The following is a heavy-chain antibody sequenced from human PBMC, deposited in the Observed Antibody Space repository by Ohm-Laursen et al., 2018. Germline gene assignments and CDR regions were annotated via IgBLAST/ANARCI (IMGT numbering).Heavy chain of an antibody. V-gene: IGHV1-2*02. D-gene: IGHD6-25*01. CDR2: IIPNTAGT. CDR3: ARHPDYRSDRWFDP. J-gene: IGHJ5*02. CDR1: GYTFTDYY. Sequence: ASVKVSCKASGYTFTDYYIHWVRQTPGQGLEWMGWIIPNTAGTSYAQKFQGRVTMTSDTSINTAYMELSRLRSDDTAVYYCARHPDYRSDRWFDPWGQGTLVSVSS.